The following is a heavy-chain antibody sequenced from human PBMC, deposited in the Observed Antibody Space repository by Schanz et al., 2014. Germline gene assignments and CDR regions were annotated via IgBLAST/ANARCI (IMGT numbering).Heavy chain of an antibody. V-gene: IGHV3-7*01. CDR3: VKIGYTHWSLDD. D-gene: IGHD6-13*01. Sequence: VQLVESGGGVVQPGGSLRLSCAASGFTFSTYGVHWVPQGHGKGVVGMAAINKSASVQYYVDAVKGRFTISRDDAKNSHYLQMNSLRVEDTAVFYCVKIGYTHWSLDDWGQGILVTVSS. CDR1: GFTFSTYG. J-gene: IGHJ4*02. CDR2: INKSASVQ.